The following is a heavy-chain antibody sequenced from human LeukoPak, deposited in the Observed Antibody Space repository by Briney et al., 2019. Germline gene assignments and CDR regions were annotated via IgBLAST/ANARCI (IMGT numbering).Heavy chain of an antibody. V-gene: IGHV3-23*01. D-gene: IGHD4-17*01. CDR3: AKPLTTVPILDSFDI. J-gene: IGHJ3*02. Sequence: GGSLRLSCAASGFTFSNYAMTWVRQVPGKGLEWVSGISGTGGTTNYADSVKGRFTISRDNSKNTLYLQMSSLRAEDMAVYYCAKPLTTVPILDSFDIWGQGTMVTVFS. CDR2: ISGTGGTT. CDR1: GFTFSNYA.